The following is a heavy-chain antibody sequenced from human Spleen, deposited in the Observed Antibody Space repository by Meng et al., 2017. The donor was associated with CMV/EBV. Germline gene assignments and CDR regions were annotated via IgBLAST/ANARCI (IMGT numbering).Heavy chain of an antibody. CDR3: ARGLRVVVPAAIRWFDP. V-gene: IGHV3-7*01. J-gene: IGHJ5*02. D-gene: IGHD2-2*01. CDR2: IHQDGSEK. CDR1: GFTFTDYW. Sequence: GGSLRLSCAASGFTFTDYWMTWVRQAPGKGLQWVANIHQDGSEKYHADSVKGRFTISRDNSKNTLYLQMNSLRAEDTAVYYCARGLRVVVPAAIRWFDPWGQGTLVTVSS.